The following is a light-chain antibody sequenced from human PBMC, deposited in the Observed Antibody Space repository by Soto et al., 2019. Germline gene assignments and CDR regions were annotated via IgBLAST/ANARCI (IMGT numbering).Light chain of an antibody. CDR1: QSVRSNF. V-gene: IGKV3-20*01. CDR3: QRYDSLRT. CDR2: GPS. J-gene: IGKJ1*01. Sequence: EIVLTQSPGPLSLSPGERATLSCRASQSVRSNFLAWYQQKPGQAPRLLIYGPSNRATGNPHRFSGSGSGTDFTLTITRLEAEDFAMYYCQRYDSLRTFGQGTKVEI.